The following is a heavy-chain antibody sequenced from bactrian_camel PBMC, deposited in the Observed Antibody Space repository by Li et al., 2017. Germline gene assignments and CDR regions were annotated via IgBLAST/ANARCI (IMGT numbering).Heavy chain of an antibody. CDR1: GWPYTAAC. Sequence: QLVESGGGSVQTGGSLKLSCVVSGWPYTAACLGWFRQAPGKGREGVATIYTGADTTYYADSVKGRFTVSKDSAKDTVYLQMNNLKPEDTAMYFCKTEGGIQCAGGWGPGTQVTVS. CDR3: KTEGGIQCAGG. CDR2: IYTGADTT. V-gene: IGHV3S25*01. D-gene: IGHD7*01. J-gene: IGHJ4*01.